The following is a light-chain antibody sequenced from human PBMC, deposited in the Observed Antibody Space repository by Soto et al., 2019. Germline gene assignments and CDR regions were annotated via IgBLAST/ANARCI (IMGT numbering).Light chain of an antibody. CDR2: DVS. CDR1: SSDVGGYNY. Sequence: QSVLTQPRSVSGSPGQSVTISCTGTSSDVGGYNYVSWYQQHPGKAPKLMIYDVSKRPSGVPDRFSGSKSSNTASLTVSGLQAEDEADYYCSSDAGTNNFVFSSGPKAAV. V-gene: IGLV2-11*01. CDR3: SSDAGTNNFV. J-gene: IGLJ1*01.